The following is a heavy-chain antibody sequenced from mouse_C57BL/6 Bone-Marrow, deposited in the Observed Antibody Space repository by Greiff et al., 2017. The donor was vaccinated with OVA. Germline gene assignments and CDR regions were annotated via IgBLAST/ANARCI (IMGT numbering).Heavy chain of an antibody. CDR2: IDPENGDT. D-gene: IGHD2-5*01. Sequence: EVKLQESGAELVRPGASVKLSCTASGFNIKDDYMHWVKQRPEQGLEWIGWIDPENGDTEYASKFQGKATITADTSSNTAYLQLSSLTSEDTAVYYCTTWAYYSNGAWFAYWGQGTLVTVSA. V-gene: IGHV14-4*01. CDR1: GFNIKDDY. J-gene: IGHJ3*01. CDR3: TTWAYYSNGAWFAY.